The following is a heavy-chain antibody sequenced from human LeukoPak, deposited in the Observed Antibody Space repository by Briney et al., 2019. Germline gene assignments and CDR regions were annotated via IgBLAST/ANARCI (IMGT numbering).Heavy chain of an antibody. V-gene: IGHV3-33*06. D-gene: IGHD3-22*01. CDR3: AKDGNYYDSSGYYYYFDY. Sequence: PGGSLRLSCAASGFTFSSYGMHWVRQAPGKGLEWVAVIWYDGSNKYYADSVKGRFTISRDNSKNTLYLQMNSLRAEGTAVYYCAKDGNYYDSSGYYYYFDYWGQGTLVTVSS. J-gene: IGHJ4*02. CDR2: IWYDGSNK. CDR1: GFTFSSYG.